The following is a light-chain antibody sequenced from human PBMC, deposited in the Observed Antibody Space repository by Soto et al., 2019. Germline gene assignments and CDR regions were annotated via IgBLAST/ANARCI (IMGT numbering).Light chain of an antibody. J-gene: IGKJ1*01. V-gene: IGKV3-15*01. CDR3: KQYNNWLWT. CDR2: GAS. Sequence: EVVMTQSPATLSVSPGERVTLSCRASQSINAHLAWYQQKPGQAPRLLIHGASTRATGIPARFSGSGFGTEFILTISSLQSEDFAVYYCKQYNNWLWTFGQGTKVEI. CDR1: QSINAH.